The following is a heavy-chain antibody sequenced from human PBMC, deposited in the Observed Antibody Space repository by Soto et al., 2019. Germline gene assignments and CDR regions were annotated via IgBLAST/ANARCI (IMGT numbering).Heavy chain of an antibody. Sequence: EEQVSESGGGLVQAGGSLRLSCAASGFSFNTFAMSWIRQAPGKGLEWVSHISSSGGSREYADSVRGRFFISRDNSKNVLFLQMNSLRVDDTATYYCAKDPPSPWTANWVDPWGKGTLVTVSS. D-gene: IGHD1-1*01. CDR3: AKDPPSPWTANWVDP. J-gene: IGHJ5*02. V-gene: IGHV3-23*01. CDR2: ISSSGGSR. CDR1: GFSFNTFA.